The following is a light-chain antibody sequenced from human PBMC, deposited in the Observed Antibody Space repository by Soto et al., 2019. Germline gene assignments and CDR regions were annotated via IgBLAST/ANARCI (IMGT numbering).Light chain of an antibody. Sequence: EIVLTQSPGTLSLSPGERATLSCRASQSVSSSYLAWYQQKPGQAPRLLIYGASSRATGIPDRYSGSGSGTDFTLTISRLEPEDVAAYYCQRYGSSPNTFGQGTKVEIK. CDR1: QSVSSSY. CDR2: GAS. J-gene: IGKJ2*01. CDR3: QRYGSSPNT. V-gene: IGKV3-20*01.